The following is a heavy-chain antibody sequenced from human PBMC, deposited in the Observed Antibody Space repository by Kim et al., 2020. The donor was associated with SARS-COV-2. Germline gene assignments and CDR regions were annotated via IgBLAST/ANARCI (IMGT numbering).Heavy chain of an antibody. CDR3: AVVPAAMRIAAAGDFDY. V-gene: IGHV1-8*01. D-gene: IGHD2-2*01. Sequence: ASVKVSCKASGYTFTSYDINWVRQATGQGLEWMGWMNPNSGNTGYAQKFQGRVTMTRNTSISTAYMELSSLRSEDTAVYYCAVVPAAMRIAAAGDFDYWGQGTLVTVSS. CDR2: MNPNSGNT. CDR1: GYTFTSYD. J-gene: IGHJ4*02.